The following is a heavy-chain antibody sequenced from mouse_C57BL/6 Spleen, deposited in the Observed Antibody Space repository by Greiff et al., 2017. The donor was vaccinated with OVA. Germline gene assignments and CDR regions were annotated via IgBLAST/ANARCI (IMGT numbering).Heavy chain of an antibody. Sequence: EVKLVESGGGLVKPGGSLKLSCAASGFTFSDYGMHWVRQAPEKGLEWVAYISRGSSTIYYADTVTGRFTISRDNAKNTLFLQMTSLRSEETAMYYCARRGYGNYGDAMDYWGQGTSVTVSS. CDR1: GFTFSDYG. CDR3: ARRGYGNYGDAMDY. CDR2: ISRGSSTI. J-gene: IGHJ4*01. D-gene: IGHD2-1*01. V-gene: IGHV5-17*01.